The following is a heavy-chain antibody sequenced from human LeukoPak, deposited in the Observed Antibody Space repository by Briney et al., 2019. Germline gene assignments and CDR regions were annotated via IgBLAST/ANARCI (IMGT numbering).Heavy chain of an antibody. V-gene: IGHV3-23*01. CDR3: AKGSLYYYDSGGYRYFDY. CDR2: VSGSGGST. D-gene: IGHD3-22*01. CDR1: GFTFSSYA. Sequence: GGSLRLSCAASGFTFSSYAMSWVRQAPGKGPEWVSSVSGSGGSTYYADSVKGRFTISRDNSKNTLYLQMNSLRAEDTAVDYCAKGSLYYYDSGGYRYFDYWGQGTLVTVSS. J-gene: IGHJ4*02.